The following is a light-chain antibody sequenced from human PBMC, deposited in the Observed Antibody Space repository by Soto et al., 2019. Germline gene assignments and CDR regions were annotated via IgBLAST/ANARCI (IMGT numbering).Light chain of an antibody. CDR2: EVS. CDR1: NSDVGNYNH. V-gene: IGLV2-23*02. J-gene: IGLJ2*01. Sequence: QSVLTQPASVSGSPGQSITISCTGTNSDVGNYNHVSWYQQHPGKATKLMIYEVSKRPSGVSNRFSGSKSANTASLTISGLQAEDEAVYYCCSFARSSTWIFGGGTKVTVL. CDR3: CSFARSSTWI.